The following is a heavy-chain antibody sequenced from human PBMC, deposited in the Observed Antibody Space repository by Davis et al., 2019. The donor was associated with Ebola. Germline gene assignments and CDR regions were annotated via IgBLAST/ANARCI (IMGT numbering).Heavy chain of an antibody. CDR3: ARSFWGRPFDY. V-gene: IGHV4-39*01. D-gene: IGHD7-27*01. CDR1: GGSISSSSYY. Sequence: MPSETLSLTCTVPGGSISSSSYYWGWIRQPPGKGLEWIGSTYYSGSTYYNPSLKSRVTISVDTSKNQFSLKLSSVTAADTAVYYCARSFWGRPFDYWGQGTLVTVSS. CDR2: TYYSGST. J-gene: IGHJ4*02.